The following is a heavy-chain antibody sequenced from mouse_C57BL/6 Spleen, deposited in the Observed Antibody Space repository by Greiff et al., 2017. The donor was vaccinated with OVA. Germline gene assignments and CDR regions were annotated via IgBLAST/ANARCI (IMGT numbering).Heavy chain of an antibody. J-gene: IGHJ4*01. CDR3: ARGSSYDAMDY. CDR2: IDPSDSET. CDR1: GYTFTSYW. V-gene: IGHV1-52*01. Sequence: QVQLQQPGAELVRPGSSVTLSCKASGYTFTSYWMHWVKQRPIQGLEWIGNIDPSDSETHYNQKFKDKATLTVDKSSSTAYMQLSSLTSEDSAVYYCARGSSYDAMDYWGQGTSVTVSS. D-gene: IGHD1-1*01.